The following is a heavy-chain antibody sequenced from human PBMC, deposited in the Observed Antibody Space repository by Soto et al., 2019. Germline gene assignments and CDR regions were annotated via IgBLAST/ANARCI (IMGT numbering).Heavy chain of an antibody. D-gene: IGHD2-21*02. CDR2: ISWNSGQL. Sequence: EVLLVESGGGLVQPDRPLRLSCEASGFNFGSYAMHWVQQVPGKGLEWVSAISWNSGQLDYADSVRGRFTISRDNGKNSLFLEMNSLRPDDTALYFCAKDKSTGEYSYYRYMDVWGRGTTVVVSS. CDR3: AKDKSTGEYSYYRYMDV. CDR1: GFNFGSYA. V-gene: IGHV3-9*01. J-gene: IGHJ6*03.